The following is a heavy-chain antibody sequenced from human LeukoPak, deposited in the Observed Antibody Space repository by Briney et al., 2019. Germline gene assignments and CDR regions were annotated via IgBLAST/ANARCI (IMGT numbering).Heavy chain of an antibody. V-gene: IGHV3-9*01. CDR2: ISWNSGSI. CDR1: GFTFSDYY. D-gene: IGHD3-22*01. Sequence: GGSLRLSCAASGFTFSDYYMSWIRQAPGKGLEWVSGISWNSGSIGYADSVKGRFTISRDNAKNSLYLQMNSLRAEDTALYYCAKGPTDYYDSSGYYSTLYYFDYWGQGTLVTVSS. CDR3: AKGPTDYYDSSGYYSTLYYFDY. J-gene: IGHJ4*02.